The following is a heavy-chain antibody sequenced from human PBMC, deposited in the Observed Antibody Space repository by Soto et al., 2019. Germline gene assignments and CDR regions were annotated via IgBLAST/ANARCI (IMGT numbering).Heavy chain of an antibody. CDR1: AGNIISRSYR. D-gene: IGHD3-10*01. V-gene: IGHV4-39*01. CDR2: IYYSGNA. CDR3: ARHCVAVVIKGWGN. Sequence: VAAGNIISRSYRRSWIHQPPGKGLEWIGTIYYSGNAYYNPSLKSRVSMSVDTSKNQFSLKLVSVTAADTAVYYCARHCVAVVIKGWGNWGQGTLLTVYS. J-gene: IGHJ4*02.